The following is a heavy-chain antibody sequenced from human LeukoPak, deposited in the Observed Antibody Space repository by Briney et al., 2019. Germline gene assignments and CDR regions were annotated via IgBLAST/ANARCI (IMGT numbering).Heavy chain of an antibody. V-gene: IGHV3-30-3*02. D-gene: IGHD4-23*01. CDR2: ISYDGSNK. CDR1: GFTFSSYA. Sequence: QSGGSLRLSCAASGFTFSSYAMHWVRQAPGKGLEWVAVISYDGSNKYYADSVKGRFTISRDNSKNTLYLQMNSLGAEDTAVYYCAKTVVTPGGGYWGQGTLVTVSS. J-gene: IGHJ4*02. CDR3: AKTVVTPGGGY.